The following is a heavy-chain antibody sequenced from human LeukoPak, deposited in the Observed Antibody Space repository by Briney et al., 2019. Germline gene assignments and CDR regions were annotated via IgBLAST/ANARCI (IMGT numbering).Heavy chain of an antibody. CDR2: IIPVLGIA. J-gene: IGHJ6*02. D-gene: IGHD6-13*01. CDR1: GGTFSSYA. CDR3: ASQAAAGPNYYYYGMDV. Sequence: SVKVSCKASGGTFSSYAISWVRQAPGQGLEWMGRIIPVLGIANYAQKFQGRVTITADKSTSTAYMELSSLRSEDTAVYYCASQAAAGPNYYYYGMDVWGQGTTVTVSS. V-gene: IGHV1-69*04.